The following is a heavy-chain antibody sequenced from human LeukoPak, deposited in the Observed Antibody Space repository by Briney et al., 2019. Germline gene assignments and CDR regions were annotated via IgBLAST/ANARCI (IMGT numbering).Heavy chain of an antibody. CDR1: GFTFSSYA. CDR2: VSGSGGST. CDR3: AKELTTERTPGVDS. V-gene: IGHV3-23*01. Sequence: GGSLRLSCAASGFTFSSYAMSWVRQAPGKGLEWVSAVSGSGGSTYYADSVKGRFTISRDNSKNTLFLQVNSLRVEDTAVYFCAKELTTERTPGVDSWGQGTLVTVSS. J-gene: IGHJ4*02. D-gene: IGHD4-17*01.